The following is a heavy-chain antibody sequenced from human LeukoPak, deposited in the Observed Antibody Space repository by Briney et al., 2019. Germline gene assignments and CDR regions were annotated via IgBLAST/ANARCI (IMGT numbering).Heavy chain of an antibody. CDR3: ARYGYSYAFDY. CDR1: GGPISGYY. J-gene: IGHJ4*02. CDR2: IHYSGSC. Sequence: PSDTLPLTCTVCGGPISGYYWIGIREPPGKGLEWIGYIHYSGSCNYSPSLRSRVTISVDTSKNQFSLKMTSVTAADTAVYYCARYGYSYAFDYWGQGTLVTVSS. V-gene: IGHV4-59*07. D-gene: IGHD5-18*01.